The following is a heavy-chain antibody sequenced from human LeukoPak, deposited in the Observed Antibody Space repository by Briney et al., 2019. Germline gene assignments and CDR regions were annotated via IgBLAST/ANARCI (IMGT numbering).Heavy chain of an antibody. D-gene: IGHD2-15*01. V-gene: IGHV3-30*02. CDR2: IRYDGSNK. CDR1: GFTFSSYS. J-gene: IGHJ6*02. Sequence: GGSLRLSCAASGFTFSSYSMNWVRQAPGKGLEWVAFIRYDGSNKYYADSVKGRFTISRDNSKNTLYLQMNSLRAEDTAVYYCAKDMVVAASVISGMDVWGQGTTVTVSS. CDR3: AKDMVVAASVISGMDV.